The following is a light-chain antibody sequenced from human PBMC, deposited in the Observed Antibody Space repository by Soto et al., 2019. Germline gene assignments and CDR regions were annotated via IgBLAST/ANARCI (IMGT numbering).Light chain of an antibody. CDR2: KTS. CDR3: QLAFT. J-gene: IGKJ3*01. Sequence: DIQMTQSPSTLSASVGDRVTITCRASQSFNSWLAWYQQKPGKAPKLLIYKTSSLESGVPSRFSGSGSETEFTLTISGLQPDDFATYYCQLAFTFGPGTKVDIK. V-gene: IGKV1-5*03. CDR1: QSFNSW.